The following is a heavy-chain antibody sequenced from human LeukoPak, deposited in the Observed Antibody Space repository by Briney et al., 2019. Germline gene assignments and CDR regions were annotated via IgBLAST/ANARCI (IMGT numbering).Heavy chain of an antibody. J-gene: IGHJ4*02. CDR1: GYTLIELS. D-gene: IGHD2-21*01. CDR3: ATDGVVVPQGGLDY. Sequence: ASVKVSCKVSGYTLIELSMHWVRQAPGKGLEWMGGFDPEDGETIYAQKFQGRVTMTEDTSTDTAYMELSSLRSEDTAVYYCATDGVVVPQGGLDYWGQGTLVTVSS. CDR2: FDPEDGET. V-gene: IGHV1-24*01.